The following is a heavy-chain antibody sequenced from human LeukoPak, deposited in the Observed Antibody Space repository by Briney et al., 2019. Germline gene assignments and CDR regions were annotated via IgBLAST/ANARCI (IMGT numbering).Heavy chain of an antibody. D-gene: IGHD6-13*01. CDR2: ISSSSSYI. CDR1: GFTFSNYI. CDR3: ARFAARAAAGLAMKKGSYYMDV. V-gene: IGHV3-21*01. J-gene: IGHJ6*03. Sequence: GGSLRLSCAASGFTFSNYIMNWVRQAPGRGLEWVSSISSSSSYIYYADSVKGRFTISRDNAKNSLYLQMNSLRAEDTAVYYCARFAARAAAGLAMKKGSYYMDVWGKGTTVTISS.